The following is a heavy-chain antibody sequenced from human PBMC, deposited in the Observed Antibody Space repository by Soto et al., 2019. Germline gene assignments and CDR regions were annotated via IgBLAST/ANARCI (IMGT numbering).Heavy chain of an antibody. J-gene: IGHJ4*02. V-gene: IGHV4-34*01. Sequence: SETLSLTWAVYGGSLSGYYWSWISQPPGKGLEWIGEINHSGSTNYKPSLKSRATISVDTSKNQSSLKLSIVSAADTAVYFWARALPAAADSMSFFDYWGQGTLVTVSS. CDR2: INHSGST. CDR3: ARALPAAADSMSFFDY. D-gene: IGHD6-13*01. CDR1: GGSLSGYY.